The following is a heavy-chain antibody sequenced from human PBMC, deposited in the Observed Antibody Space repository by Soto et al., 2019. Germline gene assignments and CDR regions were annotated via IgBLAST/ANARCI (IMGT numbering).Heavy chain of an antibody. V-gene: IGHV5-51*01. CDR3: ARAGLSSSSSFDY. D-gene: IGHD6-6*01. Sequence: EVQLVQSGAEVTKPGESLKISCKASGYSFTDYWIGWVRQMPGKGLEWMGIIYPGDSDTKYSPSFQGQVTMSADKSISTDYLQWNSLKASDTAMYYCARAGLSSSSSFDYWGQGTLVTVSS. J-gene: IGHJ4*02. CDR1: GYSFTDYW. CDR2: IYPGDSDT.